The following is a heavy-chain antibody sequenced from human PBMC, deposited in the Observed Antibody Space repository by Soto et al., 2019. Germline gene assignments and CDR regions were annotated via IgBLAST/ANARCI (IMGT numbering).Heavy chain of an antibody. CDR3: ATLRYSGSYLVSYFDY. V-gene: IGHV4-61*08. D-gene: IGHD1-26*01. CDR1: GGSISSGDYY. CDR2: IYYSGST. J-gene: IGHJ4*02. Sequence: PSETLSLTCTVSGGSISSGDYYWSWIRQPPGKGLECIGYIYYSGSTNYNPSLKSRVTVSVDTSKNQFSLKLSSVTAADTAVYYCATLRYSGSYLVSYFDYWGQGTLVTVSS.